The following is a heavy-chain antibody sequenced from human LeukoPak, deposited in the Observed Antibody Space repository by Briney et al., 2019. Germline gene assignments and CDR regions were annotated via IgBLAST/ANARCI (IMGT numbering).Heavy chain of an antibody. Sequence: SETLSLTCAVYGGSFSGYYWSWIRQPPGKGLEWIGEINHSGSTNYNPSLKSRVTISVDTSKNQFSLKLSSVTAADTAVYYCARGVMVYDYWGQGTLVTVSS. V-gene: IGHV4-34*01. D-gene: IGHD2-8*01. CDR2: INHSGST. CDR1: GGSFSGYY. CDR3: ARGVMVYDY. J-gene: IGHJ4*02.